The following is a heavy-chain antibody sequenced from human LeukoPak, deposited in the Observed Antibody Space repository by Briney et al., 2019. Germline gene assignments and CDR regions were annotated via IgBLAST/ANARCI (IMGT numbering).Heavy chain of an antibody. D-gene: IGHD3-22*01. Sequence: GGSLRLSCAASGFTFSSYWMHWVRHAPGKGLVWVSRINSDGSSTSYADSVKGRFTISRDNAKNSLYLQMNSLRAEDTAVYYCATDMASGYYGYDAFDIWGQGTMVTVSS. J-gene: IGHJ3*02. CDR2: INSDGSST. CDR1: GFTFSSYW. CDR3: ATDMASGYYGYDAFDI. V-gene: IGHV3-74*01.